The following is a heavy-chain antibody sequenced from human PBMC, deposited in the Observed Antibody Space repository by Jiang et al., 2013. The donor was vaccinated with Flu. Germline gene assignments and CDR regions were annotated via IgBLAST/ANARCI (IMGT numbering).Heavy chain of an antibody. CDR2: ISYDGSNK. CDR1: GFTFSSYA. J-gene: IGHJ3*02. Sequence: GVVQPGRSLRLSCAASGFTFSSYAMHWVRQAPGKGLEWVAVISYDGSNKYYADSVKGRFTISRDNSKNTLYLQMNSLRAEDTAVYYCARMGNMMGAWAFDIWGQGTMVTVSS. D-gene: IGHD2/OR15-2a*01. V-gene: IGHV3-30*04. CDR3: ARMGNMMGAWAFDI.